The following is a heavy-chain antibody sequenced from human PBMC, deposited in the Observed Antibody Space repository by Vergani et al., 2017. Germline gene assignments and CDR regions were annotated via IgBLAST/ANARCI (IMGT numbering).Heavy chain of an antibody. CDR2: ISYDGSNK. Sequence: QVQLVESGGGVVQPGRSLRLSCAASGFTFSSYGMHWVRQAAGKGLAWVAVISYDGSNKYYADSVKGLFTISRDNSKNTLYLQMNSLRAEDAAVYYCANAGLGYSSGWYFDYWGQGTLVTVSS. D-gene: IGHD6-19*01. CDR1: GFTFSSYG. J-gene: IGHJ4*02. V-gene: IGHV3-30*18. CDR3: ANAGLGYSSGWYFDY.